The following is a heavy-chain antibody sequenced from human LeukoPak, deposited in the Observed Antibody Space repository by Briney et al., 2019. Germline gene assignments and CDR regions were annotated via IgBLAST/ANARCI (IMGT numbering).Heavy chain of an antibody. D-gene: IGHD3-22*01. CDR2: IIPIFGTA. CDR3: AVLGSGSIFDY. V-gene: IGHV1-69*13. J-gene: IGHJ4*02. CDR1: GGTFSSYA. Sequence: SVKVSCTASGGTFSSYAISWVRQAPGQGLEWMGGIIPIFGTANYAQKFQGGVTITADESTSTAYMELSSLRSEDTAVYYCAVLGSGSIFDYWGQGTLVTVSS.